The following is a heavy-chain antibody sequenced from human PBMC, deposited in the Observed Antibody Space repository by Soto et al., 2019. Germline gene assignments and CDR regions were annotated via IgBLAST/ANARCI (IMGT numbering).Heavy chain of an antibody. CDR1: GFTFSNYA. J-gene: IGHJ4*02. V-gene: IGHV3-23*01. CDR2: IRCSGGTT. Sequence: GGSLRLSCAASGFTFSNYAMNWVRQAPGKGLEWVSAIRCSGGTTYYADSVKGRCTISRANSKNKLYLKMNSLRADDTAVYYCVKVPLRPYYFAYWGLGTLVTVSS. D-gene: IGHD2-21*01. CDR3: VKVPLRPYYFAY.